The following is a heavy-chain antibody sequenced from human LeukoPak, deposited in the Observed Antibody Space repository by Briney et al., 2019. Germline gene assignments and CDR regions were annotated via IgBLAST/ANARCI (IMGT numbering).Heavy chain of an antibody. CDR1: GYSFTSYW. V-gene: IGHV5-51*01. J-gene: IGHJ4*02. CDR3: ARKRDSSGYYLDY. Sequence: GESLKISCKGSGYSFTSYWIGWVRQLPGTGLEWMVIIYPGDSDTRYSPSFQGQVTISADKSISTAYLQWSSLKASDTAMYYCARKRDSSGYYLDYGGQGTLVTVSS. D-gene: IGHD3-22*01. CDR2: IYPGDSDT.